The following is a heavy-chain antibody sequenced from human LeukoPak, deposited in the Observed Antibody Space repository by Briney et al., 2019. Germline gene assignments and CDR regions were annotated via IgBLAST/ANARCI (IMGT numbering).Heavy chain of an antibody. CDR2: INHSGST. Sequence: SETLSLTCAVYGGSLSGYYWSWIRQPPGKGLEWNGEINHSGSTNYNPSLKSRVTISVDTSKNQFSLKLSSVTAADTAVYYCARLTIFPDYWGQGTLVTVSS. V-gene: IGHV4-34*01. D-gene: IGHD3-3*01. CDR3: ARLTIFPDY. CDR1: GGSLSGYY. J-gene: IGHJ4*02.